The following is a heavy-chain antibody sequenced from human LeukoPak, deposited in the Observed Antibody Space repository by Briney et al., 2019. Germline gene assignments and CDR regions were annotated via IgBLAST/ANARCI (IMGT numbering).Heavy chain of an antibody. CDR3: AGAFYCSSTSCYRAAFDI. CDR2: IIPILGIA. CDR1: GGTFSSYA. Sequence: SVKVSCKASGGTFSSYAISWVRQAPGQGLEWMGRIIPILGIASYAQKFQGRVTITADKSTSTAYMELSSLRSEDTAVYYCAGAFYCSSTSCYRAAFDIWGQGTMVTVSS. D-gene: IGHD2-2*02. V-gene: IGHV1-69*04. J-gene: IGHJ3*02.